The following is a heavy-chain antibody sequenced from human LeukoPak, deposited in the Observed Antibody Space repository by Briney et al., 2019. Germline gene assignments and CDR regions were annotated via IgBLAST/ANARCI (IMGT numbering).Heavy chain of an antibody. Sequence: PGGSLRLSCAASGFTFSSYSMNWVRQAPGKGLEWVSSISSSSSYIYYADSVKGRFTISRDNAKNSLYLQMNSLRAEDTAVYYCARDPYFSSSFVVHYYYYYYYMDVWGKGTTVTVSS. J-gene: IGHJ6*03. CDR1: GFTFSSYS. CDR3: ARDPYFSSSFVVHYYYYYYYMDV. V-gene: IGHV3-21*01. CDR2: ISSSSSYI. D-gene: IGHD6-13*01.